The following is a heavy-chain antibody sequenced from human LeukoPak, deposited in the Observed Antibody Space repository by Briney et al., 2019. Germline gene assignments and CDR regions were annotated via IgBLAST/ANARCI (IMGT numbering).Heavy chain of an antibody. CDR1: GFTFSSYA. CDR3: AKDLSQWLEYYFDY. CDR2: ISGSGGSE. Sequence: PGGSLRLSCAASGFTFSSYAMSWVRQPPGKGLEWVSAISGSGGSEYYADPMKGRFTISRDNSKNTLYLQMNSLRAEDTAVYYCAKDLSQWLEYYFDYWGQGILVTVSS. D-gene: IGHD6-19*01. J-gene: IGHJ4*02. V-gene: IGHV3-23*01.